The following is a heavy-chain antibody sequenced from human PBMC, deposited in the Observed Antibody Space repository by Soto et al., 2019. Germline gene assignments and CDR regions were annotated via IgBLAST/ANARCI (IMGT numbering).Heavy chain of an antibody. V-gene: IGHV3-33*01. CDR1: GFTFSSYG. J-gene: IGHJ4*02. CDR3: ARGSGPSSPQTDFDY. D-gene: IGHD1-26*01. CDR2: IWYDGSNK. Sequence: GGSLRLSCAASGFTFSSYGMHWVRQAPGKGLEWVAVIWYDGSNKYYADSVKGRFTISRDNSKNTLYLQMNSLRAEDTAVYYCARGSGPSSPQTDFDYWGQGTLVTVSS.